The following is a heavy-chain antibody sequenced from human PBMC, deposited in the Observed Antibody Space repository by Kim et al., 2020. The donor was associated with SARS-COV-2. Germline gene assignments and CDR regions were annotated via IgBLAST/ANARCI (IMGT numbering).Heavy chain of an antibody. CDR3: ARGRSYDAFDI. V-gene: IGHV4-31*02. CDR2: T. D-gene: IGHD6-6*01. J-gene: IGHJ3*02. Sequence: TSHNPSLKSRVTIAVDTSKNQFSLKLSSVTAADTAVYYCARGRSYDAFDIWGQGTMVTVSS.